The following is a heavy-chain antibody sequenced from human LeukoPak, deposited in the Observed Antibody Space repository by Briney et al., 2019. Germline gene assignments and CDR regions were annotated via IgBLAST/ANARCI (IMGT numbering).Heavy chain of an antibody. Sequence: GGSLRLSCAASGFTFSDYYMSWIRQAPGKGLEWLSYISNSGSDIYCLDSVEGRFTISRDNAKNSLYLQMNSLRVDDAAVYYCARHRNWNYEFDPWGQGTLVAVSS. CDR1: GFTFSDYY. CDR2: ISNSGSDI. J-gene: IGHJ5*02. D-gene: IGHD1-7*01. V-gene: IGHV3-11*04. CDR3: ARHRNWNYEFDP.